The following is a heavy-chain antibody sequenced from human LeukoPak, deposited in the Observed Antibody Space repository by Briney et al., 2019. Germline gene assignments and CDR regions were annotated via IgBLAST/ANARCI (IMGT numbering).Heavy chain of an antibody. CDR2: IYYSGST. V-gene: IGHV4-39*01. D-gene: IGHD4/OR15-4a*01. CDR1: GGSISSSSYY. CDR3: ARGDYGYLY. Sequence: SETLSLTCTVSGGSISSSSYYWGWIRQPPGKGLEWIGSIYYSGSTYYNPSLKSRVTISVDTSKNQFSLKLSSVTAADTAVYYCARGDYGYLYWGQGTLVTVSS. J-gene: IGHJ4*02.